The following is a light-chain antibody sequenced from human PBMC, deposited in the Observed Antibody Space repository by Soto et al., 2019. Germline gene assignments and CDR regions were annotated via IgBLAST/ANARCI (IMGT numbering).Light chain of an antibody. V-gene: IGKV3-11*01. Sequence: TQSPSTLSVSPGEGASLSCRASQNVGTSLAWYQQKPGQAPRLLIYHASNRATGIPARFSGRGSGTDFTLTISSLEAEDFAVYYCQQRSNWPPTWTFGQGTKVDIK. CDR3: QQRSNWPPTWT. CDR1: QNVGTS. J-gene: IGKJ1*01. CDR2: HAS.